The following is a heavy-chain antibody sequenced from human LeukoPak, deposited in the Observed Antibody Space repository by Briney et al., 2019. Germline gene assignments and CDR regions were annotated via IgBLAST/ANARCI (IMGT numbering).Heavy chain of an antibody. CDR1: GYTFTGYY. D-gene: IGHD3-10*01. CDR2: INPNSGGT. Sequence: ASVKVSCKASGYTFTGYYMHWVRQAPGQGLEWMGWINPNSGGTNYVQKFQGWVTMTRDTSISTAYMELSRLRSDDTAVYYCARDELLLQVPQRDPQLFDYWGQGTLVTVSS. V-gene: IGHV1-2*04. CDR3: ARDELLLQVPQRDPQLFDY. J-gene: IGHJ4*02.